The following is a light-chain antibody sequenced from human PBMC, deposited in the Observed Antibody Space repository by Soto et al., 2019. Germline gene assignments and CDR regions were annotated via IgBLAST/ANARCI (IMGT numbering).Light chain of an antibody. CDR2: EVT. V-gene: IGLV2-8*01. J-gene: IGLJ1*01. CDR3: SSFSGASTI. Sequence: SVLTHPPSASASPSLSVPFSRTGTSSDVGVYNYVSWYQQHPGKAPKLVIYEVTKRPSGVPDRFSGSKSGNTASPNVSGLQVEDEADYYCSSFSGASTIFGTGPKVTV. CDR1: SSDVGVYNY.